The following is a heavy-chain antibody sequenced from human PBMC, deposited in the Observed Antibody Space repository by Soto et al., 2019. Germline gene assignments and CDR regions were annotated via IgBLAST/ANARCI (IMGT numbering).Heavy chain of an antibody. CDR3: ARHGGGNGLLLRSLGYCSSTSCYSFGVYWFDP. V-gene: IGHV4-59*08. Sequence: SETLSLTCTVSGGSISSYYWSWIRQPPGKGLEWIGYIYYSGSTNYNPSLKSRVTISVDTSKNQFSLKLSSVTAADTAVYYCARHGGGNGLLLRSLGYCSSTSCYSFGVYWFDPWGQGTLVTVSS. CDR2: IYYSGST. J-gene: IGHJ5*02. CDR1: GGSISSYY. D-gene: IGHD2-2*01.